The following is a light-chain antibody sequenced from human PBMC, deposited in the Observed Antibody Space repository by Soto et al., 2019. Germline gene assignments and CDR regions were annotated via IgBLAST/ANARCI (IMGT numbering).Light chain of an antibody. CDR2: EVV. CDR1: KNDIGVYDF. Sequence: QSALTQPPSASGSPGQSVTISCTGTKNDIGVYDFVSWYQHHPGKDPRLIIYEVVQRPSGVPDRFSGSKSGNTASLTVSGLQAADEAAYFCKSYAGSNTYVFGSGTKVTVL. CDR3: KSYAGSNTYV. J-gene: IGLJ1*01. V-gene: IGLV2-8*01.